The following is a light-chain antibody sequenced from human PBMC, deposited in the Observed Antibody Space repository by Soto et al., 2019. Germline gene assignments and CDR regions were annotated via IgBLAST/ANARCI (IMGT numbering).Light chain of an antibody. J-gene: IGLJ1*01. V-gene: IGLV2-23*02. CDR3: CSSAGSTTYV. Sequence: QSALTQPASVSGSPGQSITISCTGTSSDVGSYNLVSWYQQHPGKAPTLMIYDVSKRPSGVSNRFSGFKSVNTASLTTSGLQAENEADYYCCSSAGSTTYVFGTGTK. CDR2: DVS. CDR1: SSDVGSYNL.